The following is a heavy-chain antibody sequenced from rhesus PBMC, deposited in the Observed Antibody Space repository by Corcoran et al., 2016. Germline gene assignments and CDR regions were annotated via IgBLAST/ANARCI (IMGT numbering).Heavy chain of an antibody. V-gene: IGHV3-132*02. Sequence: VEQLVESGGALVQPGASLRLSCAASEFTFSSYDMHWVRQAPGKGLEWVSAISIGGATYYPDSVSGRFTISRDNAKNSLYLQMNSLRAEDTAVYYCARGHHGNYDGLDSWGQGVVVTVSS. CDR3: ARGHHGNYDGLDS. J-gene: IGHJ6*01. D-gene: IGHD4-35*01. CDR2: ISIGGAT. CDR1: EFTFSSYD.